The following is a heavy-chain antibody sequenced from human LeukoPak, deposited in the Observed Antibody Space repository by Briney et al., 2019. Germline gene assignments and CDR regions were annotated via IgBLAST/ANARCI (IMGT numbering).Heavy chain of an antibody. Sequence: SETLSLTRAVYGGSFSGYYWSWIRQPPGKGLEWIGEINHSGSTNYNPSLKSRVTISVDTSKNQFSLKLSSVTAADTAVYYCASTVTYYYYYYMDVWGKGTTVTVSS. CDR2: INHSGST. CDR1: GGSFSGYY. D-gene: IGHD4-11*01. J-gene: IGHJ6*03. CDR3: ASTVTYYYYYYMDV. V-gene: IGHV4-34*01.